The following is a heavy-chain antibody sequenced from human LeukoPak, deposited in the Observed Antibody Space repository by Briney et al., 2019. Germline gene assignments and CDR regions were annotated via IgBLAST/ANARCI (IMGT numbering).Heavy chain of an antibody. CDR3: ARDVLRFLEWLHAFDI. CDR2: ISYDGSNK. J-gene: IGHJ3*02. V-gene: IGHV3-30-3*01. D-gene: IGHD3-3*01. Sequence: QAGGSLRLSCAASGFTFSSYAMHWVRQAPGKGLEWVAVISYDGSNKYYADSVKGRFTISRDNSKNTLYLQMNSLRAEDTAVYYCARDVLRFLEWLHAFDIWGQGTMVTVSS. CDR1: GFTFSSYA.